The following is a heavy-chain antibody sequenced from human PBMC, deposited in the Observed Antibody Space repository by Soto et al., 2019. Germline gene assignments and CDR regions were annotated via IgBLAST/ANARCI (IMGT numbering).Heavy chain of an antibody. CDR3: ARDGGGVVTGALFDY. CDR1: GGTFSSYA. D-gene: IGHD2-15*01. Sequence: QVQLVQSGAEVKKPGSSVKVSCKASGGTFSSYAISWVRQAPGQGLEWMGGIIPIFGTANYAQKFQGRVTITADESTSTAYRELSSVRSEEKAVYYCARDGGGVVTGALFDYWGQGTLVTVSS. CDR2: IIPIFGTA. J-gene: IGHJ4*02. V-gene: IGHV1-69*01.